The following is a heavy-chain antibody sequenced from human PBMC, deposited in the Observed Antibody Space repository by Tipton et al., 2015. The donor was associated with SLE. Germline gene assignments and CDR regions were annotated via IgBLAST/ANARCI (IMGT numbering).Heavy chain of an antibody. J-gene: IGHJ4*02. Sequence: QLVQSGPEVKKPGESLRISCKGSGYSFTSYWITWLRQMPGKGLEWMGRIDPSDSYTNYSPSFQGHVTISADKSISTAYLQWSSLKASDTAMYYCARLTGDIVVVPVARYSGYPYWGQGTLVTVSS. CDR2: IDPSDSYT. V-gene: IGHV5-10-1*01. D-gene: IGHD2-2*01. CDR3: ARLTGDIVVVPVARYSGYPY. CDR1: GYSFTSYW.